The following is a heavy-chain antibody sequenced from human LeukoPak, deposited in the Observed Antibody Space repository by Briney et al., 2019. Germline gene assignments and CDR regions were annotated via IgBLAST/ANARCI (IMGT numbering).Heavy chain of an antibody. CDR3: AKSRGSGTGSYFDY. V-gene: IGHV3-23*01. J-gene: IGHJ4*02. Sequence: GETLRLSCAASGFTFSSHGMNWVRQAPGKGLEWVSGITGSGGTIYYADSVKGRFTISRDNSKNTLYLQMNSLRAEDTAVYYCAKSRGSGTGSYFDYWGQGTLVTVSS. D-gene: IGHD2-15*01. CDR1: GFTFSSHG. CDR2: ITGSGGTI.